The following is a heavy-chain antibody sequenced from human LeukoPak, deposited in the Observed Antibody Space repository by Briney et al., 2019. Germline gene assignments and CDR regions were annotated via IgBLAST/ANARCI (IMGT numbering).Heavy chain of an antibody. CDR2: INHSGSI. CDR3: ARGRYCSGGSCYSGFDY. D-gene: IGHD2-15*01. V-gene: IGHV4-34*01. Sequence: SETLSLTCAVYGGPFSGYYWSWIRQPPGKGLEWIGEINHSGSINYNPSLKSRVTISVDTSKNQFSLKLSSVTAADTAVYYCARGRYCSGGSCYSGFDYWGQGTLVTVSS. CDR1: GGPFSGYY. J-gene: IGHJ4*02.